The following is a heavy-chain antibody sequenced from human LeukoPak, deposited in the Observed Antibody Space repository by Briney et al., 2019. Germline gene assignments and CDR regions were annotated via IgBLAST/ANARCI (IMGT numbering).Heavy chain of an antibody. D-gene: IGHD2-2*01. CDR3: ARAHIAFDIVVVPAANFWFDP. Sequence: ASVKVSCKASGYTFTSYAMHWVRQAPGQRLEWMGWINTGNGNTKYSQEFQGRVTITRDTSANTAYMELSSLRSEDMAVYYCARAHIAFDIVVVPAANFWFDPWGQGTLVTVSS. CDR1: GYTFTSYA. V-gene: IGHV1-3*03. CDR2: INTGNGNT. J-gene: IGHJ5*02.